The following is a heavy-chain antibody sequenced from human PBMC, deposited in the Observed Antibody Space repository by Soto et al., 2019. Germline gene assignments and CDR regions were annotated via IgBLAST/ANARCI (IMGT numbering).Heavy chain of an antibody. Sequence: PGGSLRLSCTASGFMFSSYTMNWVRQAPGKGLEWVSSVSFRGDIYYADSLEGRFTISRDDAKNSLYLQMNSLRAEDTAVYYCARGCSSASCYYYCGQGTLVTVYS. CDR3: ARGCSSASCYYY. V-gene: IGHV3-21*01. D-gene: IGHD2-2*01. CDR2: VSFRGDI. J-gene: IGHJ4*02. CDR1: GFMFSSYT.